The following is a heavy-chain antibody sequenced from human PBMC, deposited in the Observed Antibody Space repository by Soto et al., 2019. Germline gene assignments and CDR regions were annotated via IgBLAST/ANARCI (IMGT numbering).Heavy chain of an antibody. D-gene: IGHD1-26*01. Sequence: ASVKVSCKTSGYTFTSYGISWVRQAPGQGLEWMGWISTNKGNTNYAQEFQGRVTMTRDSSISTVYMELSSLRSEDTAVYYCARVAGSPDYWGQGTLVTVSS. CDR1: GYTFTSYG. V-gene: IGHV1-18*01. CDR2: ISTNKGNT. J-gene: IGHJ4*02. CDR3: ARVAGSPDY.